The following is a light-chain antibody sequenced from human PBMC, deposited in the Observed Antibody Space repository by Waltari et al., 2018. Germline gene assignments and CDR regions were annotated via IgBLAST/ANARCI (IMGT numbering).Light chain of an antibody. Sequence: QSALTQPASVSGSPGQSITISFTGNRSDLGRYHYVSWDQQHPGKAPKLMIYDVSKRPSGVSNRFSGSKSGNTVSLTISGLQTVDEADYYCSSYTSSSSRVFGTGTKVTVL. J-gene: IGLJ1*01. CDR2: DVS. V-gene: IGLV2-14*01. CDR3: SSYTSSSSRV. CDR1: RSDLGRYHY.